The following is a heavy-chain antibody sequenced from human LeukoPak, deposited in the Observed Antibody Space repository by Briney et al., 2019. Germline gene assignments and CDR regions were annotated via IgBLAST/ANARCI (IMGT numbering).Heavy chain of an antibody. CDR1: GGTFSSYA. Sequence: ASVKVSCKASGGTFSSYAISWVRQAPGQGPEWMGRIIPILGIANYAQKFQGRVTITADKSTSTAYMELSSLRSEDTAVYYCARSLYGDYGYWGQGTLVTVSS. V-gene: IGHV1-69*04. CDR2: IIPILGIA. D-gene: IGHD4-17*01. CDR3: ARSLYGDYGY. J-gene: IGHJ4*02.